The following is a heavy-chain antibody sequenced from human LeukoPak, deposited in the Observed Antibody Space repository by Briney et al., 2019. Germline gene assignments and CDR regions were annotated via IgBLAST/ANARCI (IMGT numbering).Heavy chain of an antibody. CDR2: LSGSGITT. V-gene: IGHV3-23*01. CDR1: GFTFSNSA. J-gene: IGHJ4*02. Sequence: GSLRLSCAASGFTFSNSAMSWVRQAPGKGLEWVSTLSGSGITTYYADSVKGRFTISRDNSKNTLYLQMNSLGAEDTAVYYCAKGIYSSGWSYFDYWGQGTLVIVSS. D-gene: IGHD6-19*01. CDR3: AKGIYSSGWSYFDY.